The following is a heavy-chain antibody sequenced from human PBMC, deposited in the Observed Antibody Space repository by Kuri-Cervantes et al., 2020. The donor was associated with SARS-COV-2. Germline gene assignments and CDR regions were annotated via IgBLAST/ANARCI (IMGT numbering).Heavy chain of an antibody. CDR2: ISYDGNND. Sequence: GESLKISCAASGFTFSSYAMHLGRQAPGKGLQWVAIISYDGNNDYYADSVKGRFTISRDNSKNTLYVQMNSLRAEDTAVYYCARVLRGYSGYELFDYWGQETLVTVSS. D-gene: IGHD5-12*01. CDR1: GFTFSSYA. J-gene: IGHJ4*02. CDR3: ARVLRGYSGYELFDY. V-gene: IGHV3-30-3*01.